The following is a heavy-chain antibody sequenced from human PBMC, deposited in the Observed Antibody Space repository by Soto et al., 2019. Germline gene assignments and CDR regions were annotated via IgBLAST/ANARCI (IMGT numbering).Heavy chain of an antibody. Sequence: LSLTCAASGFTLSSYAMSWVRQAPGKGLEWVSAISGSGGSTYYADSVKGRFTISRDNSKNTLYLQMNSLRAEDTAVYYCAKDGSACYYDSSGYYYAFDIWGQGTMVTVSS. CDR1: GFTLSSYA. V-gene: IGHV3-23*01. CDR2: ISGSGGST. J-gene: IGHJ3*02. D-gene: IGHD3-22*01. CDR3: AKDGSACYYDSSGYYYAFDI.